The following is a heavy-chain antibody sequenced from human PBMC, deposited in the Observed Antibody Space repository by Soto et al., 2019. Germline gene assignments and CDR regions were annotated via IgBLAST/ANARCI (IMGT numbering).Heavy chain of an antibody. CDR3: ARRSKIYYYYGMDV. CDR1: GFTFSSYA. Sequence: GGSLRLSCAASGFTFSSYAMHWVRQAPGKGPEWVAVISYDGSNKYYADSVKGRFTISRDNSKNTLYLQMNSLRAEDTAVYYCARRSKIYYYYGMDVWGQGTTVTVSS. V-gene: IGHV3-30-3*01. J-gene: IGHJ6*02. CDR2: ISYDGSNK.